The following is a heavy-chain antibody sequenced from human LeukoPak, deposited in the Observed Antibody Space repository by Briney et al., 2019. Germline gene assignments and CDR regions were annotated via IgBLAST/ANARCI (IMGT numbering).Heavy chain of an antibody. CDR1: GFTFSSYG. D-gene: IGHD2-2*02. Sequence: GGSLRLSCAASGFTFSSYGMHWVRQAPGQGLEWVAVIWYDGSNKYYADTVRGRFTISRDNSKNTLYLQMNSLRAEGTVVYYCARGVQLYVRDYWGQGTLVTVSS. CDR3: ARGVQLYVRDY. CDR2: IWYDGSNK. V-gene: IGHV3-33*01. J-gene: IGHJ4*02.